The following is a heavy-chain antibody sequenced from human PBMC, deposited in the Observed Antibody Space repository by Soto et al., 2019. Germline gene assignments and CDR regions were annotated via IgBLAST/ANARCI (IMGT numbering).Heavy chain of an antibody. CDR2: IGTAGDT. D-gene: IGHD6-13*01. V-gene: IGHV3-13*01. Sequence: EVRLVESGGGLVQPGGSLRLSCAASGFTFSSYDMHWVRQATGKGLEWVSAIGTAGDTYYPGSVKGRFTISRENAKNSLYLQMNSLRAEDTAVYYCARVTTAAGTSAAFDIWGQGTMVTVSS. J-gene: IGHJ3*02. CDR1: GFTFSSYD. CDR3: ARVTTAAGTSAAFDI.